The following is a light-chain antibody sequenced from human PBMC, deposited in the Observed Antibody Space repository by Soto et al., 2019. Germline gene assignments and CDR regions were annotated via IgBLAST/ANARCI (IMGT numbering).Light chain of an antibody. J-gene: IGKJ1*01. V-gene: IGKV3-20*01. Sequence: EIVMTQSPATLSVSPGERATLSCRASQSVSSNLAWYQQKPGQAPRLLIYGASNRATGIPDRFSGSGSGTDFTLTISRLEPEDFAVYYCQQYGRSPPWTFGQGTKVDIK. CDR2: GAS. CDR1: QSVSSN. CDR3: QQYGRSPPWT.